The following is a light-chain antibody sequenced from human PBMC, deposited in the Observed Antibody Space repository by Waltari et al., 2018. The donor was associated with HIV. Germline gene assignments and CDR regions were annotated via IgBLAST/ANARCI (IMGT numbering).Light chain of an antibody. J-gene: IGLJ1*01. CDR3: QVWDSSSDRLYV. V-gene: IGLV3-21*02. Sequence: QAPSVSVAPGQTARITCGGNNIGSKTVHWYQQKSGQAPVVAVYDNSDRPSVIPERFSGSNSGNTATLTISWVEAGDEADYYCQVWDSSSDRLYVFGTGTKVTVL. CDR1: NIGSKT. CDR2: DNS.